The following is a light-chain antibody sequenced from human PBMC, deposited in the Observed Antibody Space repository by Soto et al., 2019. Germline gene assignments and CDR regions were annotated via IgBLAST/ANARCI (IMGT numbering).Light chain of an antibody. J-gene: IGKJ1*01. CDR1: QSVSSD. CDR2: GAS. V-gene: IGKV3-20*01. Sequence: EIVMTQSPATLSVSPGERATLSCRASQSVSSDLAWYRQKPGQAPRLLMYGASSRATGIPERFSGSGSGTDFTLTISRLEPEDFAVYYCQQYGSSPRTFGQGTKV. CDR3: QQYGSSPRT.